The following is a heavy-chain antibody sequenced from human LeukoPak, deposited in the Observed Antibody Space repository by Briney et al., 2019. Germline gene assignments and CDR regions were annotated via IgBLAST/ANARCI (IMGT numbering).Heavy chain of an antibody. CDR3: AREEYYYDSSGYFFDY. Sequence: SLRLSCAASGFTFDDYAMHWVRQTPGKGLEWVSGITWNSASIGYADSVKGRFTISRDNSKNTLYLQMNSLRAEDTAVYYCAREEYYYDSSGYFFDYWGQGTLVTVSS. D-gene: IGHD3-22*01. V-gene: IGHV3-9*01. J-gene: IGHJ4*02. CDR2: ITWNSASI. CDR1: GFTFDDYA.